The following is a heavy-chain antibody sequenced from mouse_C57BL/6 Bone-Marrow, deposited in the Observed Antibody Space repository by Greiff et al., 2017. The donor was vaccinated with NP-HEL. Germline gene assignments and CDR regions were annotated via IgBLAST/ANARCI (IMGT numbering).Heavy chain of an antibody. CDR3: VRQYYYGSSYWYFDV. CDR2: IRSKSNNYAT. Sequence: EVQVVESGGGLVQPKGSLKLSCAASGFSFNTYAMNWVRQAPGKGLEWVARIRSKSNNYATYYADSVKDRFTISRDDSESMLYLQMNNLKTEDTAMYYCVRQYYYGSSYWYFDVWGTGTTVTVSS. V-gene: IGHV10-1*01. CDR1: GFSFNTYA. J-gene: IGHJ1*03. D-gene: IGHD1-1*01.